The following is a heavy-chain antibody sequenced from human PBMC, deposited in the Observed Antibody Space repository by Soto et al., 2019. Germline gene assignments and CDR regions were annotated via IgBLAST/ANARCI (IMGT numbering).Heavy chain of an antibody. CDR1: GGTFSSYT. CDR3: ASDLLYSASSAFDI. Sequence: QGQLVQSGAEVKKPGSSVKGSCKASGGTFSSYTISWVRQAPGQGLEWMGRIIPILGIANYAQKFQGRVTITADKSTSTAYMELSSLRSEDTAVYYCASDLLYSASSAFDIWGQGTMVTVAS. CDR2: IIPILGIA. V-gene: IGHV1-69*02. J-gene: IGHJ3*02. D-gene: IGHD1-26*01.